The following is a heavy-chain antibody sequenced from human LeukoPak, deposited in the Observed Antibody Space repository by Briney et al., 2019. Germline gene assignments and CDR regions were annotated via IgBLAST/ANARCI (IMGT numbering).Heavy chain of an antibody. J-gene: IGHJ5*02. CDR1: GRYLSCSRYE. V-gene: IGHV4-39*07. CDR3: AREPGDIVVVTAIPGGRHGQNWFDP. CDR2: IYYSGST. Sequence: PSETLLLTCTLSGRYLSCSRYEWGRIRQPPGKGLEWIGSIYYSGSTHYIPSLKSRVTISVDTSKNQFSLKVSSMTAADTAVYYCAREPGDIVVVTAIPGGRHGQNWFDPWGQGTLVTVSS. D-gene: IGHD2-21*02.